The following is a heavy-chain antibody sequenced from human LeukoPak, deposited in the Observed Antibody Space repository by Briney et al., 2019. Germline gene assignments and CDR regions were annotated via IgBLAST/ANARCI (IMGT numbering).Heavy chain of an antibody. CDR3: ARGTSSGWLTPLDY. V-gene: IGHV3-48*03. CDR1: GFSLTTYP. Sequence: GGSLRLSCAASGFSLTTYPVNWIRQVPGKGLEWVSHISSDGNTEYYADSVRVRFTMSRDNAKNSLDLHMNSLRTEDTAVYYCARGTSSGWLTPLDYWGQGTLVTVSS. D-gene: IGHD6-19*01. J-gene: IGHJ4*02. CDR2: ISSDGNTE.